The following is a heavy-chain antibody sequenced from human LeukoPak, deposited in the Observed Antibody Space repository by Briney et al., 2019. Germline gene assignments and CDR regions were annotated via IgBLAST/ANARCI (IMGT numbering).Heavy chain of an antibody. CDR2: IYYSGSA. J-gene: IGHJ5*02. D-gene: IGHD3-10*01. CDR1: GGSFSGYY. V-gene: IGHV4-59*01. Sequence: NTSETLSLTCAVYGGSFSGYYWSWIRQPPGKGLEWIGYIYYSGSAKYNPSLKSRVTISVDTSKNQFSLKLTSVTAADTAVYYCARGFGDWGLSWFDPWGQGTLVTVSS. CDR3: ARGFGDWGLSWFDP.